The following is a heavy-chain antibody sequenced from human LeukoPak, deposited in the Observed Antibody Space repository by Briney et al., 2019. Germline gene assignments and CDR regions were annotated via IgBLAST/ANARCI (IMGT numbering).Heavy chain of an antibody. CDR1: GGIFSSNA. J-gene: IGHJ3*02. V-gene: IGHV1-69*01. D-gene: IGHD3-22*01. CDR3: AGSGYSVGSFDI. Sequence: SVKVSCKASGGIFSSNAISWVRQAPGQGLEWTGGIIPIFGTANYAQKFQGRVTITADESTSTAYMELSSLRSEDTAVYYCAGSGYSVGSFDIWGQGTMVTVSS. CDR2: IIPIFGTA.